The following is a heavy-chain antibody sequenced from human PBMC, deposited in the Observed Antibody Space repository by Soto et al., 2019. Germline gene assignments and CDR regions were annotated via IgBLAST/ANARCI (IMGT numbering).Heavy chain of an antibody. CDR2: ISGEGTVT. CDR3: ARIGFLGEGDF. D-gene: IGHD3-16*01. Sequence: PGWSLRLSCATSVFTFITWIHCVRQAPGEGLVWVSRISGEGTVTDYAESVKGRFTVSRDIAKSTVFLQMNSLRVEDTAVYYCARIGFLGEGDFWGQGNLVTVSS. CDR1: VFTFITW. V-gene: IGHV3-74*01. J-gene: IGHJ4*02.